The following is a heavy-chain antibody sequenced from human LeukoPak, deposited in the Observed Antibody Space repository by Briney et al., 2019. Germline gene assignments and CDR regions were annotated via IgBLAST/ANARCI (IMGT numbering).Heavy chain of an antibody. CDR2: ISGSGGST. V-gene: IGHV3-23*01. J-gene: IGHJ4*02. D-gene: IGHD3-10*01. CDR3: ACVGFGELLPLDY. CDR1: GFTFSSYA. Sequence: PGGSLRLSCAASGFTFSSYAMSWVRQAPGKGLEWVSAISGSGGSTYYADSVKGRFTISRDNSKNTLYLQMNSLRAEDTAVYYCACVGFGELLPLDYWGQGTLVTVSS.